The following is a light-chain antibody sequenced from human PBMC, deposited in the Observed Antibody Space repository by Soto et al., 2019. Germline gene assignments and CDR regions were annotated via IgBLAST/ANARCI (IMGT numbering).Light chain of an antibody. V-gene: IGLV2-8*01. CDR2: DVS. CDR1: SSDVGGYNY. J-gene: IGLJ1*01. CDR3: SSYAGSNNLV. Sequence: QSALTQPPSASGSLGQSVTISCTGTSSDVGGYNYVSWYQQHPGKAPKLLIYDVSQRPSRVPDRFSGSKSGNTASLTVSGLQAEDEADYYCSSYAGSNNLVFGTGTKLTVL.